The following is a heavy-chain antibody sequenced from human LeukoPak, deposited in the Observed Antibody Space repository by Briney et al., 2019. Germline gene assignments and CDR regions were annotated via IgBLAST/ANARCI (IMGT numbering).Heavy chain of an antibody. Sequence: ASVKASCKASGYTFTSYDINWVRQATGQGLEWMGWMNPNSGNTGYAQKFQGRVTMTRNTSISTAYMELSSLRSEDTAVYYCARAPPYYYGSGSYYPLYYYYYYMDVWGKGTTVTISS. D-gene: IGHD3-10*01. J-gene: IGHJ6*03. V-gene: IGHV1-8*01. CDR3: ARAPPYYYGSGSYYPLYYYYYYMDV. CDR1: GYTFTSYD. CDR2: MNPNSGNT.